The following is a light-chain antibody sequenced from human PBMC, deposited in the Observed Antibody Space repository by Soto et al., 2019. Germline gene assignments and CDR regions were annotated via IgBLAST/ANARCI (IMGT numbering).Light chain of an antibody. J-gene: IGKJ1*01. V-gene: IGKV3-15*01. CDR3: QQYNDWPRT. CDR1: QSVSSN. CDR2: GAS. Sequence: EIAMTQSPATLSVSPGDRVTLSCRASQSVSSNLAWFQQKPGQAPRLLMYGASVRATGVPARFSGSGSGTDFTLTISSLQSEDFAVYYCQQYNDWPRTFGQGTKVEIK.